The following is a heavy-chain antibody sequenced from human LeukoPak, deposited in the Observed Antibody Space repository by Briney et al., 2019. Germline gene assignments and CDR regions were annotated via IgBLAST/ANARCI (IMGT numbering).Heavy chain of an antibody. D-gene: IGHD6-13*01. J-gene: IGHJ6*03. CDR3: ARAPYLSSSWVGTYYMDV. CDR2: IYSGGSK. Sequence: GGSLRLSCAASGFTVSSNYMSWVRQAPGKGLEWVSVIYSGGSKYYADSVKGRFTISRDNSKNTLYLQMNSLRAEDTAVYYCARAPYLSSSWVGTYYMDVWGKGTTVTISS. V-gene: IGHV3-66*01. CDR1: GFTVSSNY.